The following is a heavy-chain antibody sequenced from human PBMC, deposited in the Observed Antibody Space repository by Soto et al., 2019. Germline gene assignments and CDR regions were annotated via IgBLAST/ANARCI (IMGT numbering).Heavy chain of an antibody. J-gene: IGHJ5*02. CDR2: FYYSGIT. CDR1: GGSIRRRGYY. CDR3: ASSGAREGDWFDP. Sequence: QVQLQESGPGVVKTSQTLSLTCTVSGGSIRRRGYYWSWIRHRPGEGLQWIGFFYYSGITDYNPSIRSRAVISADTSKNQVFLQLSSVTAADTAVYYCASSGAREGDWFDPWGQGTLVTVSS. V-gene: IGHV4-31*03. D-gene: IGHD3-16*01.